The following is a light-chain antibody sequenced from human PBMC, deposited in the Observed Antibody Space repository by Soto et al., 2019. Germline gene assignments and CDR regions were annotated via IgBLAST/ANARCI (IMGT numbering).Light chain of an antibody. CDR1: QVTSRY. Sequence: ENVLTQSPGTQSLSPGERATLSCRASQVTSRYLSWYHQRPGQAPRLLIYGASSRATGIPDRFSGSGSGTDFTLTISRLEPEDVAVYYCQQYSTSPISFGQGTRLEIK. CDR2: GAS. V-gene: IGKV3-20*01. CDR3: QQYSTSPIS. J-gene: IGKJ5*01.